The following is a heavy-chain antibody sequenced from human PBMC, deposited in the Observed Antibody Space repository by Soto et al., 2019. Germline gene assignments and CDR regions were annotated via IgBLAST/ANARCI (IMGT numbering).Heavy chain of an antibody. D-gene: IGHD3-22*01. CDR1: GGTFSSYA. J-gene: IGHJ4*02. CDR3: AREGASGSHIGY. CDR2: IIPIFGTA. Sequence: QVQLVQSGAEVKKPGSSVKVSCKASGGTFSSYAISWVRQAPGQGLEWMGGIIPIFGTANYAQKFQGRVTITADESTSTAYMELSSRRSDDTAVYYCAREGASGSHIGYWGQGTLVTVSS. V-gene: IGHV1-69*01.